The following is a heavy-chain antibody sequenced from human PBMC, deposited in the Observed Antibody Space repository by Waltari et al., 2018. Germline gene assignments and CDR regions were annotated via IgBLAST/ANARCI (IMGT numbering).Heavy chain of an antibody. CDR3: ARVKVVPAAILGGFDP. D-gene: IGHD2-2*02. V-gene: IGHV4-59*01. CDR1: GGSISSYY. J-gene: IGHJ5*02. Sequence: QVQLQESGPGLVKPSETLSLTCTVSGGSISSYYWSWIRQPPGKGLEWIGYIYYSGSTNYNPSLKSRVTISVDTSKNQFSLKLSSVTAADTAVYYCARVKVVPAAILGGFDPWGQGTLVTVSS. CDR2: IYYSGST.